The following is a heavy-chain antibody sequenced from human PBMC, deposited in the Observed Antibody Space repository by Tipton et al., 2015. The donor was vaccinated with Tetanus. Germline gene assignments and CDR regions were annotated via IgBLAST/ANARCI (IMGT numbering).Heavy chain of an antibody. J-gene: IGHJ4*02. CDR1: GFTFSNYN. V-gene: IGHV3-48*02. CDR2: ISYSGNSI. CDR3: AKESKITTRNDF. Sequence: SLRLSCAAPGFTFSNYNINWVRQAPGKGLEWVSFISYSGNSIHYTDSVKGRFTIYRDNAKNSVYLQMNSLRDEDTAVYFCAKESKITTRNDFWGQGALVSVSS. D-gene: IGHD4-11*01.